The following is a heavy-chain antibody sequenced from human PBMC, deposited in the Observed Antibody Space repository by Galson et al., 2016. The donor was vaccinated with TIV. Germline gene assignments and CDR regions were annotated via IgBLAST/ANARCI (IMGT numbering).Heavy chain of an antibody. Sequence: IRQHPGKGLEWIGYIYYSGNTYYNPSLKSRVTISVDTSKNQFSLRLSSVTAADTAVYYCSRDKYCGGDCYPGAFDIWGQGRMVTVSS. CDR2: IYYSGNT. J-gene: IGHJ3*02. V-gene: IGHV4-31*02. CDR3: SRDKYCGGDCYPGAFDI. D-gene: IGHD2-21*02.